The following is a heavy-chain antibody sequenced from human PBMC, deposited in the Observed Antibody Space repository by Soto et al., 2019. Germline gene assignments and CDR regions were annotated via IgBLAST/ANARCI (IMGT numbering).Heavy chain of an antibody. CDR1: GYTFTSYG. V-gene: IGHV1-18*01. D-gene: IGHD2-8*02. J-gene: IGHJ4*02. Sequence: QVQLVQSGPEVKKPGASVKVSCKASGYTFTSYGISWVRQAPGQGLEWMGWISAYNGNKNYAKKLQGGVTMTTDTPRSTAHMKLRRLRSDETAVYCCAQGYGTGLFDYWGPGSLVTVSS. CDR2: ISAYNGNK. CDR3: AQGYGTGLFDY.